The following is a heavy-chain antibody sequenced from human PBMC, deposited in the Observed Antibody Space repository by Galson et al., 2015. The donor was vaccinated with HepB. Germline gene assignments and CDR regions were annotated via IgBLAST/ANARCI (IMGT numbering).Heavy chain of an antibody. D-gene: IGHD6-25*01. V-gene: IGHV3-30*02. Sequence: SLRLSCAASGFTFSSYGMHWVRQAPGKGLEWVAFIRYDGSNKYYADSVKGRFTISRHNSKNTLYLQMNSLRAEDTAVYYCANTEPGYSSDPTYGMDVWGQGTTVTVSS. J-gene: IGHJ6*02. CDR1: GFTFSSYG. CDR3: ANTEPGYSSDPTYGMDV. CDR2: IRYDGSNK.